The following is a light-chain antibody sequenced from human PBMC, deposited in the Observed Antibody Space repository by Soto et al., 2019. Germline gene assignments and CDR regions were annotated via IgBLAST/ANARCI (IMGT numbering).Light chain of an antibody. J-gene: IGKJ5*01. Sequence: EIVLTQSPGTLSLSPGERATLSCRASQSVSSSYLAWYQQKPGQAPRLLIYGASSRATGIPDTFSGSGSGTDFTLTISRLEPEDFAVYYCQQYGSRITFGQGTRLEIK. CDR2: GAS. CDR3: QQYGSRIT. V-gene: IGKV3-20*01. CDR1: QSVSSSY.